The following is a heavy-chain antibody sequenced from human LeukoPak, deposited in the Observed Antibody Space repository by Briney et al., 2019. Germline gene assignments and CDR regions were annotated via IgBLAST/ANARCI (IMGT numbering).Heavy chain of an antibody. D-gene: IGHD3-22*01. V-gene: IGHV1-2*02. CDR1: GGTFSSYA. CDR2: INPNSGGT. J-gene: IGHJ4*02. CDR3: ARAWHDSSSPDY. Sequence: ASVKVSCKASGGTFSSYAISWVRQAPGQGLEWMGWINPNSGGTNYAQKFQGRVTMTRDTSISTAYMELSRLRSDDTAVYYCARAWHDSSSPDYWGQGTLVTVSS.